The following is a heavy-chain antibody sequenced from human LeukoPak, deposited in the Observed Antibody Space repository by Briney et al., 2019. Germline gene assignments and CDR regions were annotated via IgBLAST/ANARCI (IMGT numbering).Heavy chain of an antibody. V-gene: IGHV4-30-4*01. Sequence: PSQTLSLTCTVSGGSISSGGYYRSWIRQPPGKGLEWIGYIHFIGDTYYNPSLKSRVTISVDTSKNQFSLKLSTVTAADTAVYYCARVPRFSSDWIEYRIFDYWGQGTLVTVSS. CDR1: GGSISSGGYY. CDR2: IHFIGDT. CDR3: ARVPRFSSDWIEYRIFDY. D-gene: IGHD6-19*01. J-gene: IGHJ4*02.